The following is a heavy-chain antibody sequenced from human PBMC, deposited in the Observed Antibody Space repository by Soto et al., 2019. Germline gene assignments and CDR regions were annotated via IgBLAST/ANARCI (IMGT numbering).Heavy chain of an antibody. CDR2: ISVDGHK. V-gene: IGHV3-30*03. CDR1: GFDFSNSG. D-gene: IGHD1-26*01. J-gene: IGHJ4*02. Sequence: QVKLVESGGGVVKPGTSLRLSCKASGFDFSNSGIQWVRQTPRKGLEWVTLISVDGHKHYVDSVKGRFTIYRDNHTNTVYLQMNRLRPEDPGVSYCARVYARGWGQFWGQGTMVTVSS. CDR3: ARVYARGWGQF.